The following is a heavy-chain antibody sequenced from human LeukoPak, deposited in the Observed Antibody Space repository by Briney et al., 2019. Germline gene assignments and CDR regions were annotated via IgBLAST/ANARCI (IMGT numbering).Heavy chain of an antibody. D-gene: IGHD4-17*01. Sequence: SETLSLTCAVSGGSISSGGYSWSWIRQPPGKGLEWIGYICYSGSTYYNPSLKSRVTISVDTSKNQFSLKLSSVTAADTAVYYCARDYGDYSFDYWGQGTLVTVSS. V-gene: IGHV4-31*11. CDR2: ICYSGST. J-gene: IGHJ4*02. CDR1: GGSISSGGYS. CDR3: ARDYGDYSFDY.